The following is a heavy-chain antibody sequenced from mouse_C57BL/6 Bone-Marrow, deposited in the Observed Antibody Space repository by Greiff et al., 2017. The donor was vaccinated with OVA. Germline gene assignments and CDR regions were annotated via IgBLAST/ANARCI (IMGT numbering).Heavy chain of an antibody. CDR3: TRGYYFDY. CDR1: GYTFTSYT. J-gene: IGHJ2*01. V-gene: IGHV1-4*01. CDR2: IDPTNDYT. Sequence: QVQLQQSGAELARPGASVKMSCKASGYTFTSYTIHWVKQRPGQGVEWIGYIDPTNDYTNYNQKFKGKATLTADKSSSTAYMQLSILTSEDSAVYYGTRGYYFDYWGQGTTLTVSA.